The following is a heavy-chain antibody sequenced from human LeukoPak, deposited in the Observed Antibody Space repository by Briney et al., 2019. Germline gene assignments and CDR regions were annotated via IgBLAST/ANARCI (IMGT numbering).Heavy chain of an antibody. D-gene: IGHD3-22*01. CDR2: IIPIFGTA. V-gene: IGHV1-69*05. CDR3: ARTTYDSSGDLDAFDN. CDR1: GGTFSSYA. J-gene: IGHJ3*02. Sequence: SVKVSCQASGGTFSSYAISWVRQAPGQGLEWMGGIIPIFGTANYAQKFQGRVTITTDESTSTAYMELSSLRSEDTAVYYCARTTYDSSGDLDAFDNWGQGTMVTVSS.